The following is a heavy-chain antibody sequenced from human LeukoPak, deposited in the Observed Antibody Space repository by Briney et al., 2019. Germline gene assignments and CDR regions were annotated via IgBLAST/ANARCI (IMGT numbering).Heavy chain of an antibody. Sequence: SETLSLTCAVSGGSISSSNWWSWVRQPPGKGLEWIGEIYHSGSTNYNPSLKSRVTISVDKSENQFSLKLSSVTAADTAVYYCARVGSKLWFGELLYYFDYWGQGTLVTVSS. V-gene: IGHV4-4*02. D-gene: IGHD3-10*01. J-gene: IGHJ4*02. CDR3: ARVGSKLWFGELLYYFDY. CDR1: GGSISSSNW. CDR2: IYHSGST.